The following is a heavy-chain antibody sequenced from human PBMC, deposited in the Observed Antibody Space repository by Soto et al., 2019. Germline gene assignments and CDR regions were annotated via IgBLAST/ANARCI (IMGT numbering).Heavy chain of an antibody. CDR1: RSTVTSHH. CDR2: TSYTMNT. Sequence: PSETLSLTCFVSRSTVTSHHCSWMRQFPGQGLEWIAYTSYTMNTNYNPSLHSRVTISLDTSKNQLSLKLTAMTAADTAVHSCRTSMNDAFTHVFDTYGQATLVTVSS. J-gene: IGHJ5*02. V-gene: IGHV4-59*02. CDR3: RTSMNDAFTHVFDT. D-gene: IGHD1-1*01.